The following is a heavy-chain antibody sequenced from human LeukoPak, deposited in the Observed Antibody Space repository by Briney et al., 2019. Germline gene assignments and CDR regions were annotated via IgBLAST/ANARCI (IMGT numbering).Heavy chain of an antibody. CDR3: ARSPGSYFDY. Sequence: SETLSLTCTVSGDSISSSSDYWGWIRQPPGKGLEWIGTIYYSGSTYYNPSLKSRVTISVDTSKNRFSLKLTSVTAADTAVYYCARSPGSYFDYWGQGTLVTVSS. V-gene: IGHV4-39*01. CDR1: GDSISSSSDY. CDR2: IYYSGST. J-gene: IGHJ4*02.